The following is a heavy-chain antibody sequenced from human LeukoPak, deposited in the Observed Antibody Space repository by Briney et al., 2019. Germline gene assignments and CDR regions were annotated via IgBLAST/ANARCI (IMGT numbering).Heavy chain of an antibody. CDR3: AAYCSGGSCYSPWFDL. CDR1: GGSISSGGYS. J-gene: IGHJ5*02. D-gene: IGHD2-15*01. V-gene: IGHV4-30-2*01. CDR2: IYHSGST. Sequence: LSLPFAVSGGSISSGGYSWSWIRPPPGKGLEGIGYIYHSGSTYYNPSLKSRVTISVGRSKNQFSLKLSSVTAADTAVYYCAAYCSGGSCYSPWFDLWGQGTLVTVSS.